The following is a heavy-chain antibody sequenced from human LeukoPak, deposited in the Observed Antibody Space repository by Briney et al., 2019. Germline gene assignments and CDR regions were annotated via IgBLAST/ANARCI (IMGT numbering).Heavy chain of an antibody. CDR1: GYTFTGYY. V-gene: IGHV1-8*02. CDR2: MNPNSGNT. J-gene: IGHJ5*02. CDR3: ARGGNYDSSGYYH. Sequence: GASVKVSCKASGYTFTGYYMHWVRQAPGQGLEWMGWMNPNSGNTGYAQKFQGRVTMTRNTSISTAYMELSSLRSEDTAVYYCARGGNYDSSGYYHWGQGTLVTVSS. D-gene: IGHD3-22*01.